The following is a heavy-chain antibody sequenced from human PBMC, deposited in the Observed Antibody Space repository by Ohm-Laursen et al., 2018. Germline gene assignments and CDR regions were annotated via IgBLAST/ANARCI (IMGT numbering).Heavy chain of an antibody. D-gene: IGHD3-22*01. CDR3: AKGTYYYDSSGYYYFDY. CDR2: ISYDGSNK. CDR1: GFTFSSYG. Sequence: SLRLSCTAPGFTFSSYGMHWVRQAPGKGLEWVAVISYDGSNKYYADSVKGRFTISRDNSKNTLYLQMNSLRAEDTAVYYCAKGTYYYDSSGYYYFDYWGQGTLVTVSS. V-gene: IGHV3-30*18. J-gene: IGHJ4*02.